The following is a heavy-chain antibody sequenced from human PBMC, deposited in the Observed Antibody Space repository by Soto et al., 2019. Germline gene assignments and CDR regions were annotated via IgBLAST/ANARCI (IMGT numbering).Heavy chain of an antibody. D-gene: IGHD2-2*01. Sequence: QVQLVQSGAEVKKPGSSVKVSCKASGGTFSSYAISWVRQAPGQGLEWMGGIIPIFGTANYAQKFQGRVTITADKSTSTAYMELSSLRSEDTAVYYCARERGYCSSTSCRHYYYYGMDVWGQGTTVTVSS. V-gene: IGHV1-69*06. CDR1: GGTFSSYA. J-gene: IGHJ6*02. CDR2: IIPIFGTA. CDR3: ARERGYCSSTSCRHYYYYGMDV.